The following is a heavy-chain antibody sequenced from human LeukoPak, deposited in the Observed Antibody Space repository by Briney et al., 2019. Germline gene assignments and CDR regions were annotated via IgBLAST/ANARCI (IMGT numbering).Heavy chain of an antibody. CDR1: GFTFNSFA. D-gene: IGHD3-3*01. J-gene: IGHJ4*02. CDR2: ISGSGGST. V-gene: IGHV3-23*01. CDR3: AKAQAPITITGKVDY. Sequence: PGGSLRLSCAASGFTFNSFALDWVRQAPGKGLEWVSAISGSGGSTYYADSVKGRFTISRDNSKRTLYLQMNSLRVEDTAVYYCAKAQAPITITGKVDYWGQGTLVTVSS.